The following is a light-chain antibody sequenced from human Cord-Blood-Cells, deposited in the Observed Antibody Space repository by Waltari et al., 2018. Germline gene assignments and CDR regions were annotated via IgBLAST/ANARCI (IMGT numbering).Light chain of an antibody. CDR1: SGSSNYK. CDR2: VGTGGIVG. V-gene: IGLV9-49*01. Sequence: QPVLTQPPSASASLGASVTPTCTLSSGSSNYKVDWYQQRPGKGPRFVMRVGTGGIVGSKGDGIPDRFSVLGSGLNRYLTIKNIQEEDESDYHCGADHGSGSNFVSVFGGGTKLTVL. CDR3: GADHGSGSNFVSV. J-gene: IGLJ3*02.